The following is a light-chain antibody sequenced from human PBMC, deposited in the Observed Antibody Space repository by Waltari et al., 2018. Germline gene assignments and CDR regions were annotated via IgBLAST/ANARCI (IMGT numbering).Light chain of an antibody. CDR2: GAS. J-gene: IGKJ1*01. CDR3: QQYEASPQT. V-gene: IGKV3-20*01. Sequence: EIVLTQSPGTLSLSPGESATLSCRASQYITSNYIAWYHQKLGQAPRLLIHGASRRATGIPDRFSGSGSGTEFTLTIRRLEPEDFVVYYCQQYEASPQTFGQGTRVDI. CDR1: QYITSNY.